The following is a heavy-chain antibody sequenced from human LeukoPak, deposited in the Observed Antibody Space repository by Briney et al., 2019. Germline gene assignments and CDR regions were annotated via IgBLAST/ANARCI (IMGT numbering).Heavy chain of an antibody. CDR1: GYTFTGYD. Sequence: ASVKVSCKASGYTFTGYDINWVRQATGQGLEWMGWMNPNSGNTGYAQKFQGRVTITRNTSISTAYMELSSLRSEDTAVYYCARGKAAAGTGAFDIWGQGTMVIVSS. J-gene: IGHJ3*02. CDR2: MNPNSGNT. CDR3: ARGKAAAGTGAFDI. V-gene: IGHV1-8*03. D-gene: IGHD6-13*01.